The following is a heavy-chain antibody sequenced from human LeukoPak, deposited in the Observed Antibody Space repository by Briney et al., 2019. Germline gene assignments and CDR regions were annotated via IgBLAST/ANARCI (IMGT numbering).Heavy chain of an antibody. J-gene: IGHJ4*02. V-gene: IGHV3-11*01. CDR1: GFAFSDSY. CDR2: LSSSDTSI. Sequence: SGGSLRLSCAVSGFAFSDSYMSWLRQAPGKGLEWLSYLSSSDTSIYYADSVKGRFTISRDNAKNSLYLQMNSLRAEDTAVYYCATGGPYYSDYWGQGALVIVSS. CDR3: ATGGPYYSDY.